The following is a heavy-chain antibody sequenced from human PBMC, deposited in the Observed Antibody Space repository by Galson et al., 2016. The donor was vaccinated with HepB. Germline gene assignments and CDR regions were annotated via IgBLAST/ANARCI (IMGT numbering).Heavy chain of an antibody. D-gene: IGHD6-19*01. CDR2: IYYSGST. V-gene: IGHV4-59*01. J-gene: IGHJ4*02. CDR1: GGSISSYY. Sequence: SETLSLTCTVSGGSISSYYWSWIRQPPGKGLEWIAYIYYSGSTNYNPSLKSRVSISLDTSKNQFSLKLSSVTAADTAVYYCARDRAVAGTEHFEHWGQGTLVTVSS. CDR3: ARDRAVAGTEHFEH.